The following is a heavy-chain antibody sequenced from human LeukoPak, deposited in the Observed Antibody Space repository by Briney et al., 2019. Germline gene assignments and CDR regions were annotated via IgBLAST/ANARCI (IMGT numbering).Heavy chain of an antibody. D-gene: IGHD4-17*01. CDR2: IYFSGST. CDR3: ARAGTNLGDYGY. CDR1: GGSISSTSYY. V-gene: IGHV4-39*07. Sequence: PSETLSLTCTVSGGSISSTSYYWGWIRQPPGKGLEWIGSIYFSGSTYYNPSLKSRVTTSADTSKNEFSLKLSSVTAADTAVYYCARAGTNLGDYGYWGQGTLVTVSS. J-gene: IGHJ4*02.